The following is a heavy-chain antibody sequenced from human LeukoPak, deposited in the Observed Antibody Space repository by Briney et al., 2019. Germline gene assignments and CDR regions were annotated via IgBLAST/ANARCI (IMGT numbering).Heavy chain of an antibody. J-gene: IGHJ6*02. Sequence: GASVNVSCKASGYTFTSYDINWVRQAPGQGLEWMGGIIPIFGTANYAQKFQGRVTITADESTSTAYMELSSLRSEDTAVYYCARDRYCTDGVCYYGMDVWGQGTTVTVSS. D-gene: IGHD2-8*01. CDR1: GYTFTSYD. CDR3: ARDRYCTDGVCYYGMDV. V-gene: IGHV1-69*13. CDR2: IIPIFGTA.